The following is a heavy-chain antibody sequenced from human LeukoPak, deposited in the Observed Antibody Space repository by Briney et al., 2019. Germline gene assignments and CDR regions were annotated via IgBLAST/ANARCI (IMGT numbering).Heavy chain of an antibody. D-gene: IGHD3-3*01. Sequence: ASVKVSCKASGYTFTGYYMHWVRQAPGQGLEWMGWINPNSGGTNYAQKFQGRVTMTRDTSISTAYTELSRLRSDDTAVYYCARGGYDFWSGYYYYYGMDVWGQGTTVTVSS. CDR1: GYTFTGYY. J-gene: IGHJ6*02. CDR3: ARGGYDFWSGYYYYYGMDV. V-gene: IGHV1-2*02. CDR2: INPNSGGT.